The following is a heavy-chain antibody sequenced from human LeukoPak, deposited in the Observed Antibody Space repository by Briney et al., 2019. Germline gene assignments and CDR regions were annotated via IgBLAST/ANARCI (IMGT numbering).Heavy chain of an antibody. CDR3: ARSMRPQPHREDWFDP. CDR2: IYYSGST. D-gene: IGHD2/OR15-2a*01. CDR1: GGSISSSSYY. J-gene: IGHJ5*02. Sequence: PSETLSLTCTVSGGSISSSSYYWGWIRQPPGKGLEWIGSIYYSGSTYYNPSLKSRVTISVDTSKNQFSLKLSSVTAADTAVYYCARSMRPQPHREDWFDPWGQGTLVTVSS. V-gene: IGHV4-39*01.